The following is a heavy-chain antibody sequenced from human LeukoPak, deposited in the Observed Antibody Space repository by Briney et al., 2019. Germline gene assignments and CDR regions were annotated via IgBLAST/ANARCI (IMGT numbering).Heavy chain of an antibody. V-gene: IGHV3-74*01. D-gene: IGHD1-26*01. CDR1: GFTFSSYW. CDR3: AKAPRPWVGGATGSRYYFDY. CDR2: INSDGSST. Sequence: GGSLRLSCAASGFTFSSYWMHWVRQAPGKGLVWVSRINSDGSSTSYADSVKGRFSISRDNAKNTLYLQMNSLRAEDTAVYYCAKAPRPWVGGATGSRYYFDYWGQGTLVTVSS. J-gene: IGHJ4*02.